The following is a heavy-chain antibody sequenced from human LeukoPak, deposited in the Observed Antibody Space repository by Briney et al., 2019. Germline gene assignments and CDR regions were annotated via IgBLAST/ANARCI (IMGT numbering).Heavy chain of an antibody. Sequence: SETLSLTCTVSGGSISSYYWSWIRQPPGKGLEWIGYIFYSGSTNYNPSLKSRVTISLDTSKNQFSLKLSSVTAADTAVYYCARLEGGSGWYYFDYWGQGTLVTVSS. J-gene: IGHJ4*02. V-gene: IGHV4-59*01. D-gene: IGHD6-19*01. CDR2: IFYSGST. CDR1: GGSISSYY. CDR3: ARLEGGSGWYYFDY.